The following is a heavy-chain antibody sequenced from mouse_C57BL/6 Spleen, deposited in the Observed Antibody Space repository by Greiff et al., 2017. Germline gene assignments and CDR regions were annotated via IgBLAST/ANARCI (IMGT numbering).Heavy chain of an antibody. Sequence: QVQLKQSGPGLVAPSQSLSITCTVSGFSLTSSGVDWVRQSPGKGLEWLGVLWGVGSTNYNSALKSRLSISKDNSKSQVFLKINSLQTDDTAMYXCASGPRAMDYWGQGTSVTVSS. J-gene: IGHJ4*01. CDR2: LWGVGST. CDR3: ASGPRAMDY. V-gene: IGHV2-6*01. CDR1: GFSLTSSG.